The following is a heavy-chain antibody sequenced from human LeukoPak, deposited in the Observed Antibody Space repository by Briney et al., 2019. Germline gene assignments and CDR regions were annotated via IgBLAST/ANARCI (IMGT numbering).Heavy chain of an antibody. V-gene: IGHV4-4*02. J-gene: IGHJ6*02. D-gene: IGHD2-2*02. CDR3: ATAPILRGEGGEHYKYGMDV. CDR1: VGSISSGNW. Sequence: SGTLSLTCAVSVGSISSGNWWSWVRQSPGKGLEGIGEIYHNGTRNYNPSLKSRVTISADTFKNHFSLKLTSVTAADTAVYYCATAPILRGEGGEHYKYGMDVWGQGTTVIVSS. CDR2: IYHNGTR.